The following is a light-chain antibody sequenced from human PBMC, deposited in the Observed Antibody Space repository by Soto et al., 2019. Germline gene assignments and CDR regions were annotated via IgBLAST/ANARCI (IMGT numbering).Light chain of an antibody. J-gene: IGKJ4*01. V-gene: IGKV3-15*01. CDR1: QSVSSS. CDR3: QRYNNWPLS. CDR2: DTS. Sequence: VLTQSAVTLCLSRGERATLSCRASQSVSSSSLAWYQHKPGQTPRILIYDTSTRATGVPARFSVSRSGTEFTLTINCLQYEDFAVYYCQRYNNWPLSFGGGTKVDIK.